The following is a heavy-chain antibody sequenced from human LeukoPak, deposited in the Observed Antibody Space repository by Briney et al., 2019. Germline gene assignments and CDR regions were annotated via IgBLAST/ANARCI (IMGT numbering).Heavy chain of an antibody. CDR1: GGSISSGGYY. Sequence: SETLSLTCTVSGGSISSGGYYWSWLRQHPGKGLEWIGYIYYSGSTYYNPSLKSRVTISVDTSKNQFSLKLSSVTAADTAVYYCARAHRRGNWFDPWGQGTLVTVSS. J-gene: IGHJ5*02. V-gene: IGHV4-31*03. D-gene: IGHD1-14*01. CDR3: ARAHRRGNWFDP. CDR2: IYYSGST.